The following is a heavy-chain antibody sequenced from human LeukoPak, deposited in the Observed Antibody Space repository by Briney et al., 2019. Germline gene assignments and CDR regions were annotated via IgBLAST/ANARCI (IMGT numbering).Heavy chain of an antibody. V-gene: IGHV3-23*01. CDR3: AKGRGGRAYNYLDS. CDR2: LSGSGGSS. CDR1: GFTFRTYA. Sequence: GGSLRLSCAASGFTFRTYAMTWVRQAPGKGLEWVSSLSGSGGSSYCADSVKGRFTISRDNANNTLYLQMNSLRVDDSAVYFCAKGRGGRAYNYLDSWGQGSLVTVSP. D-gene: IGHD2-15*01. J-gene: IGHJ4*02.